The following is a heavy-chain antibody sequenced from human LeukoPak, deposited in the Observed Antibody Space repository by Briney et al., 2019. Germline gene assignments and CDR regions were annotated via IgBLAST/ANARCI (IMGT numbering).Heavy chain of an antibody. D-gene: IGHD3-10*01. V-gene: IGHV3-23*01. Sequence: TGGSLRLSCAASGFTFTDYAMTWVRQAPGKGPEWVSAISGDAVHTFYTDSVKGRFTISRDNARSTLYLQMSSLRAEDSAMYYCAKNFASGNAFFDYWGQGALVTASS. CDR1: GFTFTDYA. CDR2: ISGDAVHT. CDR3: AKNFASGNAFFDY. J-gene: IGHJ4*02.